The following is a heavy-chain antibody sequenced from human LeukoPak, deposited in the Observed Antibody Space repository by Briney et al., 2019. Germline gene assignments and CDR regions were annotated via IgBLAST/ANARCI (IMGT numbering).Heavy chain of an antibody. J-gene: IGHJ4*02. CDR2: IYYSGSS. CDR3: ARLLGSAYPTDY. CDR1: GGSISSSNYY. V-gene: IGHV4-39*01. D-gene: IGHD3-3*01. Sequence: PSETLSLTCTVSGGSISSSNYYWGWIRQPPEKGREWIGTIYYSGSSYYNPSLKSRLTISVDTSKNQFSLKLSSVTTADTAVYYCARLLGSAYPTDYWGQGTLVTVSS.